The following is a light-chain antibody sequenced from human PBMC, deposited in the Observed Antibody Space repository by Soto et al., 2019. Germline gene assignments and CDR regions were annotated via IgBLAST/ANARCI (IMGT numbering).Light chain of an antibody. V-gene: IGKV3-20*01. Sequence: EIVLTQSPGTLSLSPGERATLSCRASQSVSSSYLAWYQQKPGQAPRLLIYGASSRATGMPDRFSGSGSGTNFTLTISRLEPEDFAEYYCQQYGSSQFTFGRGTKVDIK. CDR3: QQYGSSQFT. J-gene: IGKJ3*01. CDR2: GAS. CDR1: QSVSSSY.